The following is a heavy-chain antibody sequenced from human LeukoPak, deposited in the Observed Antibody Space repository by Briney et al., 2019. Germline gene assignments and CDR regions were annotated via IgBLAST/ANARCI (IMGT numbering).Heavy chain of an antibody. CDR3: ARVSDSGWSTGYYFDY. Sequence: SVKVSCKASGGTFSSYTISWVRQAPGQGLEWRGRIIPILGIANYAQKCQGRVTITADKSTSTAYMELSSLRSEDTAVYYCARVSDSGWSTGYYFDYWGQGTLVTVSS. V-gene: IGHV1-69*02. CDR1: GGTFSSYT. D-gene: IGHD6-19*01. J-gene: IGHJ4*02. CDR2: IIPILGIA.